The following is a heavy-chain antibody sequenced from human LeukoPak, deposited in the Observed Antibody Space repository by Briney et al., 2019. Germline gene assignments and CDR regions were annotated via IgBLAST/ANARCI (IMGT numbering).Heavy chain of an antibody. J-gene: IGHJ4*02. Sequence: GGSLRLSCAASGFTFSSYAMSWVRQAPGKGPEWVSVISGSGGSTYYADSVKGRFTISRDNSKNTLYLQMNSLRAEDTAVYYCATFPTTVVTPDYFDYWGQGTLVTVSS. D-gene: IGHD4-23*01. V-gene: IGHV3-23*01. CDR3: ATFPTTVVTPDYFDY. CDR2: ISGSGGST. CDR1: GFTFSSYA.